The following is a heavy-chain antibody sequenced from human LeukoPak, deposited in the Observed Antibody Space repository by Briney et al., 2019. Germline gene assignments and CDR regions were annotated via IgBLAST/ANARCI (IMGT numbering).Heavy chain of an antibody. CDR3: ARDGSFIAAYYGMDV. CDR2: INPSGGST. J-gene: IGHJ6*02. CDR1: GYTFTSYY. D-gene: IGHD6-6*01. V-gene: IGHV1-46*01. Sequence: ASVKVSCKASGYTFTSYYMHWARQAPGQGLEWMGIINPSGGSTSYAQKFQGRVTMTRDTSTSTAYMELSSLRSEDTAVYYCARDGSFIAAYYGMDVWGQGTTVTVSS.